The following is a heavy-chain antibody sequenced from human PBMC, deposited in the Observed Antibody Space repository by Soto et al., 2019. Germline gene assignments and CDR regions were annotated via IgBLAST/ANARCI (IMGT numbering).Heavy chain of an antibody. CDR3: AKGLDFWSGYPYYFDY. J-gene: IGHJ4*02. CDR1: EFTFSSYA. V-gene: IGHV3-23*01. D-gene: IGHD3-3*01. CDR2: ISGSGGST. Sequence: SLRLSCAASEFTFSSYAMSWVRQAPGKGLEWVSAISGSGGSTYYADSVKGRFTISRDNSKNTLYLQMNSLRAEDTAVYYCAKGLDFWSGYPYYFDYWGQGTLVTVSS.